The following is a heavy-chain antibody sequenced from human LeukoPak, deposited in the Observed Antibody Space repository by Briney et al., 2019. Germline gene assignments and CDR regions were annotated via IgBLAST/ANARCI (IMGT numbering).Heavy chain of an antibody. CDR3: ARHLGYCSGGSCYFDY. Sequence: SETLSLTCTVSDDSISSSSYYWGWIRQPPGKGLEWIGTIYYSGNTYYNPSLKSRVTISVDTSKHEFSLKVSSVTATDTAVYYCARHLGYCSGGSCYFDYWGQGTLVTVSS. V-gene: IGHV4-39*01. J-gene: IGHJ4*02. CDR1: DDSISSSSYY. D-gene: IGHD2-15*01. CDR2: IYYSGNT.